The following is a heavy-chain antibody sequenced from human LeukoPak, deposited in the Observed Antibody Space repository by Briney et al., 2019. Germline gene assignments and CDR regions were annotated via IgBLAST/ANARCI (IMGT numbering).Heavy chain of an antibody. CDR2: ITSNGAGT. CDR3: ARHGDGSRGGSDYYYCIEF. D-gene: IGHD3-16*01. J-gene: IGHJ6*03. Sequence: PGGSLRLSCAASGFTVSNVAMSWARQAPGKGLEWVSGITSNGAGTYYADSVKGRLAISRDISKNPVDLKLNSLRADDTAVYYCARHGDGSRGGSDYYYCIEFWGKGTTVTVSS. V-gene: IGHV3-23*01. CDR1: GFTVSNVA.